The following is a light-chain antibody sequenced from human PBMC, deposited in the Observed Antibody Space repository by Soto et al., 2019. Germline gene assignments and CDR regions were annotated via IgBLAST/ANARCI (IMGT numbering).Light chain of an antibody. CDR3: RSFTRAHNYV. V-gene: IGLV2-14*03. Sequence: QSALTQPASVSGSPGQSITISCTGTSSDVGGYKYVSWYQQHPGKAPKLIIYEVTNRPSGVSNRFSGSKSGNTASLTISGLQDEDEATYYCRSFTRAHNYVLGNGTKVTV. J-gene: IGLJ1*01. CDR2: EVT. CDR1: SSDVGGYKY.